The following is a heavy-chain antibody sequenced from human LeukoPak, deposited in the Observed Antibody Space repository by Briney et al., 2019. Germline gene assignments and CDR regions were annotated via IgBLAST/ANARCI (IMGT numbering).Heavy chain of an antibody. CDR2: IWYDGSKK. J-gene: IGHJ4*02. Sequence: GGSLRLSCAASGFTFSSYDMLWVRQAPGKGLEWVAVIWYDGSKKDYADSVKGRFTIPRDNSKDTLYLQMNSLRAEDTAVYYCAKGPWYSSSSDEDYWGQGTLVTVSS. D-gene: IGHD6-6*01. CDR3: AKGPWYSSSSDEDY. V-gene: IGHV3-30*02. CDR1: GFTFSSYD.